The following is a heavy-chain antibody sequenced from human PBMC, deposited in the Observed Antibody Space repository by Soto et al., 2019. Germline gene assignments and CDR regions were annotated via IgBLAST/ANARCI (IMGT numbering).Heavy chain of an antibody. V-gene: IGHV4-34*01. CDR2: INHSGST. CDR3: ARVDYYYDSSGYYYDDYGMDV. CDR1: GGSFSGYY. J-gene: IGHJ6*02. Sequence: SETLSLTCAVYGGSFSGYYWSWIRQPPGKGLEWIGEINHSGSTNYSPSLKSRVTISVDTSKNQFSLKLSSVTAADTAVYYCARVDYYYDSSGYYYDDYGMDVWGQGTTVTVTS. D-gene: IGHD3-22*01.